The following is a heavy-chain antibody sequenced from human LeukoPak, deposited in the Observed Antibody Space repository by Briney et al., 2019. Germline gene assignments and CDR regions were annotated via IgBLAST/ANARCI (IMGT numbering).Heavy chain of an antibody. CDR2: ISSSGSTI. CDR1: GLHFSGTA. D-gene: IGHD2-15*01. J-gene: IGHJ3*02. CDR3: ARVHVVVVAATPTDAFDI. V-gene: IGHV3-48*03. Sequence: PGGSLRLSCAASGLHFSGTAMSWVRQAPGKGLERVSYISSSGSTIYYADSVKGRFTISRDNAKNSLYLQMNSLRAEDTAVYYCARVHVVVVAATPTDAFDIWGQGTMVTVSS.